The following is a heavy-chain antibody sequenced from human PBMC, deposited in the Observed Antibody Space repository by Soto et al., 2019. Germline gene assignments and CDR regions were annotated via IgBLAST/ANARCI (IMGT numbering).Heavy chain of an antibody. Sequence: EVHLVDSGGGLVQPGGSLRLSCAASGFTFSTYNMNWVRQAPGKGLEWVSYISRSSTTVYYADSVKGRFTISRDNAKNSVYLQMNSLRDEDTALYYCAIDPSPDSSGWYYFDYWGQGTLVTVSS. CDR2: ISRSSTTV. J-gene: IGHJ4*02. V-gene: IGHV3-48*02. D-gene: IGHD6-19*01. CDR3: AIDPSPDSSGWYYFDY. CDR1: GFTFSTYN.